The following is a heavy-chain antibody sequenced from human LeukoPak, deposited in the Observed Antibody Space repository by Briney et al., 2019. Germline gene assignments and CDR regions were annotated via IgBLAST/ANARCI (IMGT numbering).Heavy chain of an antibody. CDR2: TYYRSKWYN. CDR1: GDSVSSNTAG. D-gene: IGHD3-16*01. J-gene: IGHJ5*02. Sequence: SQTLSLTCAISGDSVSSNTAGWSWIRQSPSRGLEWLGRTYYRSKWYNDYAVSVKSRITINPDISKNQLSLQLNSVTPEDTAVYYCARGGGAIATWGQGTLVTVSS. V-gene: IGHV6-1*01. CDR3: ARGGGAIAT.